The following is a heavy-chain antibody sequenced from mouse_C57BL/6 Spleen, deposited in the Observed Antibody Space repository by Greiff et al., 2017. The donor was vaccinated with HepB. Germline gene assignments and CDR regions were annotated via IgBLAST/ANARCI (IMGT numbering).Heavy chain of an antibody. CDR2: INPSNGAT. CDR1: GPTFTSYW. CDR3: ASHTGDY. Sequence: LQQPGTAPLKPGASFKLSCKASGPTFTSYWIHWVKQRPGQGLEWIGNINPSNGATNYNEKFKSKATLTVDKSSSTAYMQLSSLTSEDSAVYYCASHTGDYWGQGTTLTVSS. D-gene: IGHD1-1*01. J-gene: IGHJ2*01. V-gene: IGHV1-53*01.